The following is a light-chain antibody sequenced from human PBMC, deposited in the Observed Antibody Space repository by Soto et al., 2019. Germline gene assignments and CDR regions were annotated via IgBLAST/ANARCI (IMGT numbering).Light chain of an antibody. V-gene: IGLV1-44*01. Sequence: QSVLTQPPSASGTPGQTVTISCSGSSSNIGSNPVNWYQQLPGTAPKLLISSRNERPAGVPDRFSGSKSGTSASLAISGLQSEDEADYYCAAWDDSLKGRIFGTGTKLTVL. CDR2: SRN. CDR1: SSNIGSNP. J-gene: IGLJ1*01. CDR3: AAWDDSLKGRI.